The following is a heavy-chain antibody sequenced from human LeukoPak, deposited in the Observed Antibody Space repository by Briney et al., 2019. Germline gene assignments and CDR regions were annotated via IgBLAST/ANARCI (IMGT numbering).Heavy chain of an antibody. J-gene: IGHJ4*02. V-gene: IGHV1-24*01. D-gene: IGHD3-22*01. CDR1: RYTLTEFS. CDR3: ATWYYYDSSDYYLADY. Sequence: ASVKVSCKVSRYTLTEFSMHWVRQAPGKGLEWMGGFDPEDGETIYAQELQGRVTMTKDTSTDTAYMELSSLRSEDTAVYYCATWYYYDSSDYYLADYWGQGTLVTVSS. CDR2: FDPEDGET.